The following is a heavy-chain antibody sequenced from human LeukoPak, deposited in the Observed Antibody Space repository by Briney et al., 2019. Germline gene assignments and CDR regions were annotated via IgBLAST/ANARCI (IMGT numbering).Heavy chain of an antibody. J-gene: IGHJ4*02. CDR1: DFSFSTFS. CDR2: ITAGSSSI. D-gene: IGHD2-2*01. CDR3: GVPAAMGYFDY. Sequence: GGSLRLSCAASDFSFSTFSMNWVRQAPGKGLEWVSYITAGSSSIYYTDSVKGRFTISRDNAKNSLYLQMNSLRAEDTAVYYCGVPAAMGYFDYWGQGTLVTVSS. V-gene: IGHV3-48*01.